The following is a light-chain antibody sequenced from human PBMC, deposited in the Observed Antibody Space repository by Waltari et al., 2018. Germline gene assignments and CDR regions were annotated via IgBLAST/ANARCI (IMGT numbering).Light chain of an antibody. CDR1: QGISSY. V-gene: IGKV1-8*01. J-gene: IGKJ1*01. Sequence: AIRMTQSPSSLSASTGDRVTITCRASQGISSYLAWYQQKPGKAPKLLIYAASTLQNVVPSRVSGSGSGTDFTLTISCLQSEDFATYYCQQYYSYPRTFGQGTKVEIK. CDR3: QQYYSYPRT. CDR2: AAS.